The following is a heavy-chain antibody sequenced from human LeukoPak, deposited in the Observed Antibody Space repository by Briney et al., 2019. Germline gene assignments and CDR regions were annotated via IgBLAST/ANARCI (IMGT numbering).Heavy chain of an antibody. V-gene: IGHV1-69*13. CDR3: ARVHSSSWYFTGALFDY. CDR1: GYTFTSYD. J-gene: IGHJ4*02. Sequence: SVKVSCKASGYTFTSYDINWVRQATGQGLEWMGWMNPIFGTANYAQKFQGRVTITADESTSTAYMELSRLRSDDTAVYYCARVHSSSWYFTGALFDYWGQGTPVTVSS. CDR2: MNPIFGTA. D-gene: IGHD6-13*01.